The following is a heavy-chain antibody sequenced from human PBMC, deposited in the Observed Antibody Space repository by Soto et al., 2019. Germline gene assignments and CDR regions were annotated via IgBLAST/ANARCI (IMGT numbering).Heavy chain of an antibody. V-gene: IGHV1-18*01. CDR1: GYTFNSYG. D-gene: IGHD3-3*01. CDR3: ASYFLRVHSQFNFNH. J-gene: IGHJ1*01. Sequence: QVLLVQSGAEVKKPGAAVKVSCKASGYTFNSYGFSWVRQAPGQGLEWMGWISGYNGNTNYTPHPRDSVTMTIDTTTSSANLEFTSRRSVGTAIYLSASYFLRVHSQFNFNHWGLGTMVTVSS. CDR2: ISGYNGNT.